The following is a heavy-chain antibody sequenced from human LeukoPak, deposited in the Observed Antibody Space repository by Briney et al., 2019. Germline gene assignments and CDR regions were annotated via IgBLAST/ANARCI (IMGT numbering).Heavy chain of an antibody. Sequence: GGSLRLFCAASGFTVSSNYMSWVRQAPGKGLEGVSVIYSGGSTYYADSVKGRFTISRDNSKNTLYLQMNSLRAEDTAVYYCATTNFGDYYDSSGDPYYFDYWGQGTLVTVSS. D-gene: IGHD3-22*01. V-gene: IGHV3-53*01. CDR2: IYSGGST. J-gene: IGHJ4*02. CDR3: ATTNFGDYYDSSGDPYYFDY. CDR1: GFTVSSNY.